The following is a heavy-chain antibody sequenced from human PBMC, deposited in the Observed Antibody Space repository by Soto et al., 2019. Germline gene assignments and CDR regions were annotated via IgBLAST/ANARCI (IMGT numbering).Heavy chain of an antibody. V-gene: IGHV4-59*01. Sequence: SETLSLTCTVSGGCLGSFCWSWIRQPPRKGLEWIRYVFYTGRANYNASLKSRVSISLDTSNYQFSLKLSSVTAADTAVYYCARDGDGRMTTNPYYYNGMDVWGPGTTVTVSS. J-gene: IGHJ6*02. D-gene: IGHD4-4*01. CDR2: VFYTGRA. CDR1: GGCLGSFC. CDR3: ARDGDGRMTTNPYYYNGMDV.